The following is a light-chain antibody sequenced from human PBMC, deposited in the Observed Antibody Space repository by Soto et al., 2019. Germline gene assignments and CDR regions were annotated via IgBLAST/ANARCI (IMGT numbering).Light chain of an antibody. Sequence: DIQVTQSPPSLSASXGXXXTITCRASRDIDNSLAWYQQVPGKAPKLLIYAASTLQSGVPSRFRGSGSGTSFILTITSLQPEDVATYYCQKYNKAPWIFGQGTKVEV. V-gene: IGKV1-27*01. CDR3: QKYNKAPWI. J-gene: IGKJ1*01. CDR2: AAS. CDR1: RDIDNS.